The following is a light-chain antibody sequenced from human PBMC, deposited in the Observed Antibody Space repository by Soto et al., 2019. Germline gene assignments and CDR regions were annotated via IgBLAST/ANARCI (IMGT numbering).Light chain of an antibody. J-gene: IGKJ3*01. CDR2: AAS. CDR3: KQLNSYPLT. Sequence: IQLTQSPSSLSASVGDRVTITCRASQGISSYLAWYQQKPGKAPKLLIYAASTLQSGVPSRFSGSGSGTDFTRTISSLQPEDFATYYCKQLNSYPLTFGPGNKVDIK. CDR1: QGISSY. V-gene: IGKV1-9*01.